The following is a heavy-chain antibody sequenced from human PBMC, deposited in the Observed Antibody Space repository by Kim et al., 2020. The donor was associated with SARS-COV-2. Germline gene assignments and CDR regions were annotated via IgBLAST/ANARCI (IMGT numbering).Heavy chain of an antibody. D-gene: IGHD1-1*01. Sequence: KFQGRVTMTRNTSISTAYMELSSLRSEDTAVYYCARARGTTYYYYYMDVWGKGTTVTVSS. CDR3: ARARGTTYYYYYMDV. V-gene: IGHV1-8*01. J-gene: IGHJ6*03.